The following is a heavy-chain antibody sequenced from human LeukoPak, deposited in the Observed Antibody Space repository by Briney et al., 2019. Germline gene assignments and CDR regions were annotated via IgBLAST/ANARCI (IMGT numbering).Heavy chain of an antibody. J-gene: IGHJ4*02. Sequence: PGRSLRLPCAASGFTFGDYAMNWVRQAPGKGLEWVGFIRDKVHGGTPEYAASVKGRFTISRDDSKSIAYLQMNGLKTEDTAVYYCTPLQVTWGQGTLVTVSS. CDR2: IRDKVHGGTP. V-gene: IGHV3-49*04. CDR3: TPLQVT. D-gene: IGHD2-21*02. CDR1: GFTFGDYA.